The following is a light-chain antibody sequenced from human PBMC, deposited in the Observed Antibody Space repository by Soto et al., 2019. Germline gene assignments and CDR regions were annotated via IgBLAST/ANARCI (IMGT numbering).Light chain of an antibody. CDR3: QQRSNWTWT. CDR1: QSVSSY. V-gene: IGKV3-11*01. Sequence: EIVFAQSPATLSLSPGERATLPFRASQSVSSYLAWYQQKPGQAPRLLIYDASNRATGIPARFSGSGSGTDFTLTISSLEPEDFAVYYCQQRSNWTWTFGQGTKVDIK. J-gene: IGKJ1*01. CDR2: DAS.